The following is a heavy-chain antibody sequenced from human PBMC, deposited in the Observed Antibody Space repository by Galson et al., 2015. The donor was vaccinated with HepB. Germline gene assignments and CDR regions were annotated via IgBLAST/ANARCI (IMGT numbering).Heavy chain of an antibody. CDR3: ARDTASLTMVRGVADY. CDR2: ISSSSSTI. J-gene: IGHJ4*02. D-gene: IGHD3-10*01. CDR1: GFTFSSYS. V-gene: IGHV3-48*01. Sequence: SLRLSCAASGFTFSSYSMNWVRQAPGKGLEWVSYISSSSSTIYYADSVKGRFTISRDNAKNSLYLQMNSLRAEDTAVYYCARDTASLTMVRGVADYWGQGTLVTVSS.